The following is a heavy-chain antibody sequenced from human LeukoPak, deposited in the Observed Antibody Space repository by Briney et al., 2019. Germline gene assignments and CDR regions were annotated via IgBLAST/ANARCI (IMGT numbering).Heavy chain of an antibody. CDR1: GFTFSSYG. J-gene: IGHJ6*03. CDR3: AKDYNRFFYYYMDV. Sequence: GGSLRLSCAASGFTFSSYGMHWVRQAPGKGLEWVAVISYDGSNKYYADSVKGRFTISRDNAKNTLYLQMNSLRAEDTAVYCCAKDYNRFFYYYMDVWGKGTTVTVSS. D-gene: IGHD1-1*01. V-gene: IGHV3-30*18. CDR2: ISYDGSNK.